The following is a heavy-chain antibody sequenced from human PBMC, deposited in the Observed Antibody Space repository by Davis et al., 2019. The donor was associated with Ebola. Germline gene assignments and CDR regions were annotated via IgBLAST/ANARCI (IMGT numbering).Heavy chain of an antibody. CDR3: AIIVDPLVWELVDV. D-gene: IGHD2-15*01. CDR1: GYTFSSYV. J-gene: IGHJ6*02. V-gene: IGHV1-3*01. Sequence: AASVKVSCKTSGYTFSSYVIHWVRQAPGQGLEWMGWINADNGDTKYSQKLQGRVTITRDTSASTAYMELRSLRSQDTAVYYCAIIVDPLVWELVDVWGLGTTVIVSS. CDR2: INADNGDT.